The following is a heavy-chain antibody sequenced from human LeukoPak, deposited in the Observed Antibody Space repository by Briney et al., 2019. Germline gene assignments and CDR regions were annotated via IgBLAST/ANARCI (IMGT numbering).Heavy chain of an antibody. CDR3: ARDHGDYYGSGSYYGYYYYYGMDV. D-gene: IGHD3-10*01. CDR2: IWYDGSNK. CDR1: GFTFSSYG. J-gene: IGHJ6*02. Sequence: PGGSLRLSCAASGFTFSSYGMHWVRQAPGKGLEWVAVIWYDGSNKYYADSVKGRFTISRDNSKNTLYLQMNSLRAEDTAVYYCARDHGDYYGSGSYYGYYYYYGMDVWGQGTTVTVSS. V-gene: IGHV3-33*01.